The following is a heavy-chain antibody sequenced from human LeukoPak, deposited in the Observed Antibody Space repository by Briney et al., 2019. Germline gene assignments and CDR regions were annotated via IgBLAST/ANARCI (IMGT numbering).Heavy chain of an antibody. CDR3: ARGLQLAPTGYYYYGMDV. V-gene: IGHV4-34*01. CDR2: INHSGST. CDR1: GGSFSGYY. Sequence: PSETLSLTCAVYGGSFSGYYWSWIRQPPGKGLEWIGEINHSGSTNYNPSLKSRVTISVDTSKNQFSLKLSSVTAADTAVYYCARGLQLAPTGYYYYGMDVWGQGTTVTVSS. J-gene: IGHJ6*02. D-gene: IGHD6-13*01.